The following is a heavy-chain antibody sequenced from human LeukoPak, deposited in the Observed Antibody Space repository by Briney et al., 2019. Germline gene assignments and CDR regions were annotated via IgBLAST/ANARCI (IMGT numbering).Heavy chain of an antibody. CDR3: ARDGSGWYHWFDP. D-gene: IGHD6-19*01. CDR1: GYTFTTYD. J-gene: IGHJ5*02. V-gene: IGHV1-8*03. Sequence: ASVKVSCKASGYTFTTYDISWVRQATGQGLEWMGWMNPNSGNTDYAQKFQGRLTITRNTSISTAYMELSSLRSEDTAVYYCARDGSGWYHWFDPWGQGTLVTVSS. CDR2: MNPNSGNT.